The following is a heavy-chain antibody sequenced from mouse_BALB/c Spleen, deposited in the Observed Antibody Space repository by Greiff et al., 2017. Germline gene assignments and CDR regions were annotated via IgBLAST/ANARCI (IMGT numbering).Heavy chain of an antibody. CDR2: IFPGSGNT. Sequence: QVQLQQSGPELVKPGASVKISCKASGYSFTSYYIHWVKQRPGQGLEWIGWIFPGSGNTKYNEKFKGKATLTADTSSSTAYMQLSSLTSEDSAVYFCAGLDGYYFDYWGQGTTLTVSS. D-gene: IGHD2-3*01. CDR3: AGLDGYYFDY. J-gene: IGHJ2*01. CDR1: GYSFTSYY. V-gene: IGHV1-66*01.